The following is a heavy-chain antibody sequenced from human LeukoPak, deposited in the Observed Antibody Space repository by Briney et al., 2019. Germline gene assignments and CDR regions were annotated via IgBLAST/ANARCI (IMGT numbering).Heavy chain of an antibody. CDR3: ASPPPLGSGGFPII. D-gene: IGHD2-15*01. J-gene: IGHJ3*02. V-gene: IGHV3-21*01. Sequence: PGGSLRLSCAASGFTFSSYSMNWVRQAPGKGLEWVSSISSSSSYIYYADSVKGRLTISRDNAKNSLYLQMNSLRAEDAAVSYCASPPPLGSGGFPIIWGQGTMVTVSS. CDR2: ISSSSSYI. CDR1: GFTFSSYS.